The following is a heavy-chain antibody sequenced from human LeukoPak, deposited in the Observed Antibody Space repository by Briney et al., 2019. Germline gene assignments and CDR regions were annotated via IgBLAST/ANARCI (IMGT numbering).Heavy chain of an antibody. CDR3: AKDYRYCTSTSCYGDDAFDI. J-gene: IGHJ3*02. D-gene: IGHD2-2*01. Sequence: GGSLRLSCAASGFTFSSYAMTWVRQAPGKGLEWVSAICGSGVSTYYADSVKSRFTISRDNSKNTLYLQMSSLRAEETAVYYCAKDYRYCTSTSCYGDDAFDIWGQGTMVTVSS. CDR2: ICGSGVST. V-gene: IGHV3-23*01. CDR1: GFTFSSYA.